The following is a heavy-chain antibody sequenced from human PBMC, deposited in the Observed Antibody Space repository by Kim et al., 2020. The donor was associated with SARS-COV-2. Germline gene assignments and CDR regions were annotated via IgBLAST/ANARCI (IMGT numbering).Heavy chain of an antibody. J-gene: IGHJ6*02. CDR3: ARRIENYYGMDV. CDR2: VYPEDADT. CDR1: GYNFDKYW. Sequence: GESLKISCQASGYNFDKYWIAWVRQVPGKGLEWMGMVYPEDADTRYSPSFQGQVAISADRASSTAFLKWSSPQASDTAVYYCARRIENYYGMDVWGQGT. V-gene: IGHV5-51*01.